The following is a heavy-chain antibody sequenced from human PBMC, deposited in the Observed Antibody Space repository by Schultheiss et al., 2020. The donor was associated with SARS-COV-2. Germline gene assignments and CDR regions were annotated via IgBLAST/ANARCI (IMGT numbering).Heavy chain of an antibody. CDR3: ARIRAVIPEMVYALYYYYGMDV. CDR2: INAGNGNT. Sequence: ASVKVSCKASGYTFTSYAMHWVRQAPGQRLEWMGWINAGNGNTKYSQKFQGRVTITRDTSASTAYMELSSLRSDDTAVYYCARIRAVIPEMVYALYYYYGMDVWGQGTTVTVSS. J-gene: IGHJ6*02. D-gene: IGHD2-8*01. CDR1: GYTFTSYA. V-gene: IGHV1-3*01.